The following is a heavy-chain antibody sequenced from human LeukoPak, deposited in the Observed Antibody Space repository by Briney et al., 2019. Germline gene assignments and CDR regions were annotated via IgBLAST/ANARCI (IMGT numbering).Heavy chain of an antibody. V-gene: IGHV1-8*02. CDR2: MNPNSGNT. CDR1: GYTFTSYD. CDR3: AGSTTGTNTLWDDAFDI. J-gene: IGHJ3*02. D-gene: IGHD1-1*01. Sequence: ASVEVSCKASGYTFTSYDINWVRQATGQGLEWMGWMNPNSGNTGYAQKFQGRVTMTRNTSISTAYMELSSLRSEDTAVYYCAGSTTGTNTLWDDAFDIWGQGTMVTVSS.